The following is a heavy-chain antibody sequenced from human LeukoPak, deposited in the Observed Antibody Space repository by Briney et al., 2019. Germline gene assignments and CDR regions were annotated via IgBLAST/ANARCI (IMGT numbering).Heavy chain of an antibody. D-gene: IGHD5-18*01. V-gene: IGHV3-11*01. Sequence: GGSLRHSCAASGFTFSDYYMSWIRQAPGKGLEWVSYISSSGSTIYYADSVKSRVTISRDNAKNSLYLQMNSLRAEDTAVYYCARRGYSYGYGRDFDYWGQGTLVTVSS. J-gene: IGHJ4*02. CDR1: GFTFSDYY. CDR3: ARRGYSYGYGRDFDY. CDR2: ISSSGSTI.